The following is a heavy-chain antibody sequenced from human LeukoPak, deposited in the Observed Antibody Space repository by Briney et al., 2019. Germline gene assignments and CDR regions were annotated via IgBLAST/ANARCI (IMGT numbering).Heavy chain of an antibody. Sequence: ASVKVSCKASGYTFTSYYMHWVRQAPGQGLEWMGIINPSGGSTTYAQKFQGRVTMTRDTSTSTVYMELSSLRSEDTAVYYCARLALAAAGYEYYFDYWGQGTLVTVSS. CDR1: GYTFTSYY. CDR3: ARLALAAAGYEYYFDY. V-gene: IGHV1-46*01. D-gene: IGHD6-13*01. J-gene: IGHJ4*02. CDR2: INPSGGST.